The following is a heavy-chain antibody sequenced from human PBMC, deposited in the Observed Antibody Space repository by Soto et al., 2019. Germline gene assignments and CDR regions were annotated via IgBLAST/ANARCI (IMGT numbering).Heavy chain of an antibody. Sequence: QVQLQESGPGLVKPSQTLSLTCTVSGGSISSGGYYWSWIRQHPGTGLEWIGYIYYSGSTYYNPSLKSRVTISVDTSKNQFSLKLSSVTAADTAVYYCARGARGTGTVFDYWGQGTLVTVSS. CDR3: ARGARGTGTVFDY. D-gene: IGHD1-1*01. V-gene: IGHV4-31*03. J-gene: IGHJ4*02. CDR2: IYYSGST. CDR1: GGSISSGGYY.